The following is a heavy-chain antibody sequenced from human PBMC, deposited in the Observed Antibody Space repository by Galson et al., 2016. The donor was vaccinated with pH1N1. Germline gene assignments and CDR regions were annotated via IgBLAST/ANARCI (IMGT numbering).Heavy chain of an antibody. CDR2: ITKRPEGYTT. V-gene: IGHV3-72*01. CDR1: GFTFSAFY. J-gene: IGHJ4*02. CDR3: TRENHHKFDY. Sequence: SLRLSCAASGFTFSAFYMDWVRQAPGKGLEWVGRITKRPEGYTTQDAASVKGRFIISREDSKDLLYLQMNSLKTEDTAVYYCTRENHHKFDYWGQGTLVTVSS.